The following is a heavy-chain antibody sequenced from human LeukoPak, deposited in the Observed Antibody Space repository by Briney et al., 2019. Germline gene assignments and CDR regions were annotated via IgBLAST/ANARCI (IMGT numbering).Heavy chain of an antibody. D-gene: IGHD6-13*01. Sequence: ASVKVSCKASGYTFTGYYIHWVRQAPGQGLEWMGWINPNSGGTNYAQKFQGRVTMTRDTSISTAYMELSRLRSDDTAVYYCARVGGIAAAGRYWGQGTLVTVSS. V-gene: IGHV1-2*02. CDR1: GYTFTGYY. CDR2: INPNSGGT. CDR3: ARVGGIAAAGRY. J-gene: IGHJ4*02.